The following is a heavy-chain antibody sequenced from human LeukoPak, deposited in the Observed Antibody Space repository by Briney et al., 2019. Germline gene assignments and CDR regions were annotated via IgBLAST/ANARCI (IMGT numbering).Heavy chain of an antibody. Sequence: SVKVSCKASGGTFSSYAISWVRQAPGQGLEWMGGIIPIFGTANYAQKFQGRVTITTDESTSTAYMELSSLRSEDTAVYYCARGKYSSSFVNYYYYMDVWGKGTTVTVSS. CDR3: ARGKYSSSFVNYYYYMDV. V-gene: IGHV1-69*05. D-gene: IGHD6-13*01. CDR2: IIPIFGTA. CDR1: GGTFSSYA. J-gene: IGHJ6*03.